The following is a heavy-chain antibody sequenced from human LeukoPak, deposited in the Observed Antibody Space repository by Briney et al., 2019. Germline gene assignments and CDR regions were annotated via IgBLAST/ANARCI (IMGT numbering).Heavy chain of an antibody. CDR2: IIPIFGTA. CDR1: GGTFSSYA. Sequence: ASVKVSCKASGGTFSSYAISWVRQAPGQGLEWMGGIIPIFGTANYAQKFQGRVTITADESTGTAYMELSSLRSEDTAVYYCATDYDSSSSESGGYYYGMDVWGQGTTVTVSS. V-gene: IGHV1-69*13. D-gene: IGHD6-6*01. J-gene: IGHJ6*02. CDR3: ATDYDSSSSESGGYYYGMDV.